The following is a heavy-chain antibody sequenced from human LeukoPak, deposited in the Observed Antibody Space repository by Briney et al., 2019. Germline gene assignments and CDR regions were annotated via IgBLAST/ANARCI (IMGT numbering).Heavy chain of an antibody. Sequence: SETLSLTCAVSGYSISSDYFWGWIRQPPGKGLEWIGNIYHSGSTYYNPSLKSRVTISVDTSKNQFSLKLSSVTAADTAVYYCATSYRDGYNFLDYWGQGTLVTVSS. V-gene: IGHV4-38-2*01. CDR2: IYHSGST. CDR1: GYSISSDYF. CDR3: ATSYRDGYNFLDY. J-gene: IGHJ4*02. D-gene: IGHD5-24*01.